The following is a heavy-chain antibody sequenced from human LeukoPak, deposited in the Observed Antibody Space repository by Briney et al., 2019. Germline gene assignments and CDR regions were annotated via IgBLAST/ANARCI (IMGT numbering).Heavy chain of an antibody. CDR2: INPHSGGT. D-gene: IGHD6-13*01. Sequence: GASVKVSCKASGYTFTGYYLHWVRQAPGQGLEWMGWINPHSGGTNYAQKFQGRVTMTRGTSISTAYMELSRLRSDDTAVYYCARDGQQLVLWGFGARERNWFDPWGQGTLVTVSS. CDR3: ARDGQQLVLWGFGARERNWFDP. V-gene: IGHV1-2*02. J-gene: IGHJ5*02. CDR1: GYTFTGYY.